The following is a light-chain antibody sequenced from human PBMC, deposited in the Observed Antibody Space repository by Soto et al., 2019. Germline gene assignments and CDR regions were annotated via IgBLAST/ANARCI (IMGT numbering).Light chain of an antibody. CDR2: DNN. V-gene: IGLV1-51*01. J-gene: IGLJ1*01. Sequence: QSVLTQPPSVSAAPGQKVTISFSVSISNTGNNYVSWYQQLPGTAPKLLIYDNNKRPSGIPDRFSGSKSGTSATLGITGLQTGDEADYYCGTWDSSLSLFVFGTGTKV. CDR3: GTWDSSLSLFV. CDR1: ISNTGNNY.